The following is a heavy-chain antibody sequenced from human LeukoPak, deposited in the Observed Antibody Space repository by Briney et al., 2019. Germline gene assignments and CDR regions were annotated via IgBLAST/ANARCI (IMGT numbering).Heavy chain of an antibody. CDR3: ATSPLAGS. Sequence: PGGSLRLSCAASGFTFSSYGMHWVRQAPGKGLEWVAVISYDGSNKYYADSVRGRFTISRDNSKNTLYLQMNSLRAEDTAVYYCATSPLAGSWGQRTLVTVSS. CDR1: GFTFSSYG. CDR2: ISYDGSNK. V-gene: IGHV3-30*03. J-gene: IGHJ4*02. D-gene: IGHD3-10*01.